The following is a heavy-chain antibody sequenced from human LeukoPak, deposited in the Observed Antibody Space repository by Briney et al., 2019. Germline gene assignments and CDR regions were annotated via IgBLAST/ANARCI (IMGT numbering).Heavy chain of an antibody. D-gene: IGHD1-1*01. CDR2: ISSFSRYI. V-gene: IGHV3-21*01. CDR1: GFTFSSYS. Sequence: GGSLRLSCAASGFTFSSYSMNWVRQAPGKGLEWVSSISSFSRYIYYADSVKGRFTISRDNARNSLYLQMNSLRVEDTAVYYCARTRAGIQAGFDYWGQGTLVTVSS. J-gene: IGHJ4*02. CDR3: ARTRAGIQAGFDY.